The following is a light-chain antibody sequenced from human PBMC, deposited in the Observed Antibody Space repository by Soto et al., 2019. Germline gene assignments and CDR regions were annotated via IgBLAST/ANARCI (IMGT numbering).Light chain of an antibody. CDR3: QSYDSSLSGYV. Sequence: QAVVTQPPSVSGAPGQRVTISCTGRSSNIGAGYDVHWYQQLPGTAPKLLIFVNTNRPSGVPDRFSGSKSGTSASLAITGLQAEDEADYYCQSYDSSLSGYVFGTGTKLTVL. V-gene: IGLV1-40*01. CDR2: VNT. J-gene: IGLJ1*01. CDR1: SSNIGAGYD.